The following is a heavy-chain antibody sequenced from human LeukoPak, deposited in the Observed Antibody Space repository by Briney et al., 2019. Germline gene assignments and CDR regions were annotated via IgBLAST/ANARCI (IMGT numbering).Heavy chain of an antibody. CDR1: GFTFSSYW. J-gene: IGHJ3*02. Sequence: GGSLRLSCAASGFTFSSYWMSWVRQAPGKGLEWVANIKQDGSEKYYVDSVKGRFTISRDNAKNSLHLQMNSLRAEDTAVYYCARDLSPIHDAFDIWGQGTMVTVSS. CDR2: IKQDGSEK. D-gene: IGHD3-3*02. V-gene: IGHV3-7*01. CDR3: ARDLSPIHDAFDI.